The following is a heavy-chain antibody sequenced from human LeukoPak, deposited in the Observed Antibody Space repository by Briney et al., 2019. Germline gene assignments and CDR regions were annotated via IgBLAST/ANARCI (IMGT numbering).Heavy chain of an antibody. J-gene: IGHJ2*01. V-gene: IGHV4-30-2*01. D-gene: IGHD3-16*02. CDR1: GGSISSGGYS. Sequence: SETLSLTCAVSGGSISSGGYSWSWIRQPPGKGLEWIGYIYHSGSTNYNPSLKSRVTISVDTSKNQFSLKLSSVTAADTAVYYCARVLTYYDYVWGSYRHRRSYWYFDLWGRGTLVTVSS. CDR3: ARVLTYYDYVWGSYRHRRSYWYFDL. CDR2: IYHSGST.